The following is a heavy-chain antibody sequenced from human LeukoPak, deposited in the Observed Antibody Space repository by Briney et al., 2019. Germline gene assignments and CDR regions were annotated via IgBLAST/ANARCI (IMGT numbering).Heavy chain of an antibody. CDR3: AKGYCSSTSCLTT. J-gene: IGHJ5*02. CDR1: GFTFSSYG. CDR2: ISGSGGST. D-gene: IGHD2-2*01. Sequence: GGSLRLTCAASGFTFSSYGMSWVRQAPGKGLEWVSAISGSGGSTYYADSVKGRFTISRDNSKNTLYLQMNSLRAEDTAVYYCAKGYCSSTSCLTTWGQGTLVTVSS. V-gene: IGHV3-23*01.